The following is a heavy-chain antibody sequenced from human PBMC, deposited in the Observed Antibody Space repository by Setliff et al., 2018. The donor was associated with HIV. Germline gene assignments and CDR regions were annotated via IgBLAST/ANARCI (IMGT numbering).Heavy chain of an antibody. CDR3: ARGDYYYGSGSYYKMDRFDP. D-gene: IGHD3-10*01. V-gene: IGHV4-59*01. CDR1: GGSISSYY. Sequence: SETLSLTCTVSGGSISSYYWSWIRQPPGKGLEWIGYIYYSGSTNYNPSLKSRVTISVDTSKNQFSLKLSSVTAADTAVYYCARGDYYYGSGSYYKMDRFDPWGQGTLVTVPQ. J-gene: IGHJ5*02. CDR2: IYYSGST.